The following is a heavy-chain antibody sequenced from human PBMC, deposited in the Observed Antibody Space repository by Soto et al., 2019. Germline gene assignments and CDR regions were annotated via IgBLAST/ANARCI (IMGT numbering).Heavy chain of an antibody. D-gene: IGHD2-2*01. CDR3: ARHKSTWGRYCTSTSCYDFDY. J-gene: IGHJ4*02. CDR2: IYYNGNT. CDR1: GGSTSSNSYY. V-gene: IGHV4-39*01. Sequence: QLQLQESGPGLVKPSETLSLTCTVSGGSTSSNSYYWGWIRQPPGKGLEWIGSIYYNGNTYYNPSLKSRVTISVDTSKNQFSLKLSSVTAADTAVYYCARHKSTWGRYCTSTSCYDFDYWGQGTLVTVSS.